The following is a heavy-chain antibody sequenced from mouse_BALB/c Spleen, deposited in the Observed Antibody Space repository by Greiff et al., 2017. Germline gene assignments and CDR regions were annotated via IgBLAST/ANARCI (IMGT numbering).Heavy chain of an antibody. D-gene: IGHD2-14*01. Sequence: QVQLQQSGAELVKPGASVKLSCKASGYTFTSYWMHWVKQRPGQGLEWIGEIDPSDSYTNYNQKFKGKATLTVDKSSSTAYMQLSSLTSEDSAVYYCARGKVRGFDYWGQGTTLTVSS. J-gene: IGHJ2*01. CDR3: ARGKVRGFDY. V-gene: IGHV1-69*02. CDR2: IDPSDSYT. CDR1: GYTFTSYW.